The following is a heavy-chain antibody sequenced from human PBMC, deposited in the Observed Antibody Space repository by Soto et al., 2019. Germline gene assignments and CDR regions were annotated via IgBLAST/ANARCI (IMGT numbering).Heavy chain of an antibody. Sequence: SVKVSCKASGGTFSSYSISWVRQAPGQGLECMGWIIPIFGTANYAQKFQGRVTITADESTSTAYMELSSLRSEDTAVYYCARSDIVVVPAASARYYYGMDVWGQGTTVTVSS. CDR2: IIPIFGTA. V-gene: IGHV1-69*13. D-gene: IGHD2-2*01. CDR3: ARSDIVVVPAASARYYYGMDV. CDR1: GGTFSSYS. J-gene: IGHJ6*02.